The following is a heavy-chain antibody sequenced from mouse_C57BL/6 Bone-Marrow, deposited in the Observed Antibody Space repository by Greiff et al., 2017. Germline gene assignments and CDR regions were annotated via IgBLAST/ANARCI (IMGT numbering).Heavy chain of an antibody. D-gene: IGHD1-1*01. CDR2: IDPETGGT. CDR3: SHYYGNYYAMDY. CDR1: GYTFTDYE. Sequence: QVQLKQSGAELVRPGASVTLSCKASGYTFTDYEMHWVKRTPVHGLEWIGAIDPETGGTAYNQKFKGKAILTADKSSSTAYMELRSLTSEDSAVYYCSHYYGNYYAMDYWGQGTSVTVSS. J-gene: IGHJ4*01. V-gene: IGHV1-15*01.